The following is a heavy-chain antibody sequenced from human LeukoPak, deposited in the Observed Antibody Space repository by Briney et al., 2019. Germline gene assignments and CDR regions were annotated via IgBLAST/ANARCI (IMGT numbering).Heavy chain of an antibody. D-gene: IGHD3-16*01. Sequence: GGSLRLSCAASGSTFSSFSTYDFNWVRQAPGKGLEWVSYISSSGATIYYADSVKGRFTVSRDNAKNSLYLQMNSLRAEDTATYYCARDLVSGAYTFDIWGHGTMVTVSS. CDR1: GSTFSS. CDR2: ISSSGATI. CDR3: ARDLVSGAYTFDI. V-gene: IGHV3-48*03. J-gene: IGHJ3*02.